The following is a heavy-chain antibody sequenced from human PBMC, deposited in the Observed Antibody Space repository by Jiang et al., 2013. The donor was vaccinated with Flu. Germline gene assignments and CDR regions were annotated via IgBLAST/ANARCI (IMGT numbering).Heavy chain of an antibody. CDR3: AKETIEMPTTDLVFNYHGMDV. V-gene: IGHV1-69*04. J-gene: IGHJ6*04. Sequence: EVKRPGSSVKVSCEASGGTFSSYAISWVRQAPGHGLEWMGRIIPSLGVVQYGQNFQERVTITADKSTGAGYMEVNSLTSEDTAVYYCAKETIEMPTTDLVFNYHGMDVWGTGTTVTVSS. D-gene: IGHD5-24*01. CDR1: GGTFSSYA. CDR2: IIPSLGVV.